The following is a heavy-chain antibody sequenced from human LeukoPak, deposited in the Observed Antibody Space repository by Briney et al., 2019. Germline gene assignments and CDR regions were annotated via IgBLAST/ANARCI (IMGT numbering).Heavy chain of an antibody. CDR2: ISGSGGST. CDR1: GFTFSSYA. D-gene: IGHD2-21*02. Sequence: GGSLRLSCAASGFTFSSYALSWVRQAPGKGLEWVSAISGSGGSTYYADSEKGRFTISRDNSKNTLFLQMNSLRAEDTAVYYCAKDRPCGGDCYWRDYWGQGTLVTVSS. CDR3: AKDRPCGGDCYWRDY. V-gene: IGHV3-23*01. J-gene: IGHJ4*02.